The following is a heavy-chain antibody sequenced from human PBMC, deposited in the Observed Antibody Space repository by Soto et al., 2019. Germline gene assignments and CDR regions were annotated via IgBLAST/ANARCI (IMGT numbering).Heavy chain of an antibody. J-gene: IGHJ4*02. CDR3: ARIGGVGAPPGADY. D-gene: IGHD1-26*01. CDR1: GGIFSSYA. CDR2: IIPILNTP. Sequence: QVQLVQSGAEVKKPGSSVKVSCKASGGIFSSYAISWVRQAPGQWLEWMGEIIPILNTPHYAQKFQDRLTITADESTRTASMELSSLRSDDTAVYYCARIGGVGAPPGADYWGQGTLVTVSS. V-gene: IGHV1-69*01.